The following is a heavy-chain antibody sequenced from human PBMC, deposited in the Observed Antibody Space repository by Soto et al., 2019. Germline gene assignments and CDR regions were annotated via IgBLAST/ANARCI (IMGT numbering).Heavy chain of an antibody. Sequence: SVKVSCKAAGVTFSSYGISWVRQAPGQGLEWMGGIIPMFGTATHTQNFQGRLTITADESTSTAYMELSSLRSEDTAVYFCARSVGVTTLSYLDYWGQGTLVTVSS. CDR3: ARSVGVTTLSYLDY. D-gene: IGHD1-26*01. V-gene: IGHV1-69*13. CDR1: GVTFSSYG. J-gene: IGHJ4*02. CDR2: IIPMFGTA.